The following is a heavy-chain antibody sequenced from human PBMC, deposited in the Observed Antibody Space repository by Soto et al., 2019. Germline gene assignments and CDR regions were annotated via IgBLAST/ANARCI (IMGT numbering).Heavy chain of an antibody. D-gene: IGHD6-19*01. CDR3: ARDRGTAVAGFYWYFDR. J-gene: IGHJ2*01. CDR1: GYTFTSYA. Sequence: ASVKVSCKASGYTFTSYAMHWVRQAPGQRLEWMGWINAGNGNTKYSQKFQGRVTITRDTSASTAYMELSSLRSEDTAVYYCARDRGTAVAGFYWYFDRWGRGTLVTVSS. CDR2: INAGNGNT. V-gene: IGHV1-3*01.